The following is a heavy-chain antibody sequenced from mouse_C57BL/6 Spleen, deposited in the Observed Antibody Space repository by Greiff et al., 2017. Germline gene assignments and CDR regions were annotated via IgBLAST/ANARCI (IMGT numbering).Heavy chain of an antibody. J-gene: IGHJ1*03. D-gene: IGHD1-1*01. V-gene: IGHV1-69*01. CDR1: GYTFTSYW. CDR3: ARHYGSNWYFDV. CDR2: IDPSDSYT. Sequence: VQLQQPGAELVMPGASVKLSCKASGYTFTSYWMHWVKQRPGQGLEWIGEIDPSDSYTNYNQKFKGKSTLTVDKSSSTAYMQLSSLTSEDSAVYYCARHYGSNWYFDVWGTGTTVTVSS.